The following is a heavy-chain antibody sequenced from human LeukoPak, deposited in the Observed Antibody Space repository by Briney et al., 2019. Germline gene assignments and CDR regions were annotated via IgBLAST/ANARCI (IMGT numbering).Heavy chain of an antibody. CDR1: GFTFSSYG. CDR2: IWYDGSNK. D-gene: IGHD2-21*02. CDR3: ARDLRLKELAYCGGDCLDY. J-gene: IGHJ4*02. Sequence: PGRSLRLSCAASGFTFSSYGMHWVRQAPGKGLEWVAVIWYDGSNKYYADSVKGRFTISRDNSKNTLYLQMGSLRAEDMAVYYCARDLRLKELAYCGGDCLDYWGQGTLVTVSS. V-gene: IGHV3-33*01.